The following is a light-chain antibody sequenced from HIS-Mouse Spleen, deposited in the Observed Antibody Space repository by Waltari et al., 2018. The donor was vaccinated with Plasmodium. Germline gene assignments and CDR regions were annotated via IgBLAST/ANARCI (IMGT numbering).Light chain of an antibody. CDR1: QDISSY. J-gene: IGKJ4*01. CDR3: QQSYSTPLT. V-gene: IGKV1-39*01. CDR2: AAS. Sequence: DIQMTQSPSSLSASVGDRVTITCQASQDISSYLNWYQQKPGKAPKLLIYAASSLQSGVPSRFSGSGSGTDFTLTISSLQPEDFATYYCQQSYSTPLTFGGGTKVEIK.